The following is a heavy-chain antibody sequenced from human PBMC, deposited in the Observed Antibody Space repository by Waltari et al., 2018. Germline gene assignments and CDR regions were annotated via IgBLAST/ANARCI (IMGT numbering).Heavy chain of an antibody. J-gene: IGHJ4*02. Sequence: EVQLLESGGGLVQLGGSLRLSCAASGVTLSRYAMSWVRQAPGKGLEWVSAISNSGDKIYYADSVRGRFTISRDNSKNTLYLQMNSLRAEDTAIYYCAKEYSGSWVSFDYWGQGTLVTVSS. D-gene: IGHD6-13*01. CDR3: AKEYSGSWVSFDY. CDR1: GVTLSRYA. V-gene: IGHV3-23*01. CDR2: ISNSGDKI.